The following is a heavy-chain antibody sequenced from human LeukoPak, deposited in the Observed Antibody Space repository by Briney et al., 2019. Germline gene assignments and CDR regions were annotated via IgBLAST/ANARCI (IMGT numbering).Heavy chain of an antibody. J-gene: IGHJ4*02. V-gene: IGHV3-23*01. D-gene: IGHD2/OR15-2a*01. Sequence: QPGGSLRLSCAASGFTFSSYAMNWVRQAPGKGLEWVSAISGSGGSTYYADSVKGQFTISRDSSKDTLYLQMNSLRAEDTAVYYCARLSSRLIQAPFYFDYWGLGTLVTVSS. CDR3: ARLSSRLIQAPFYFDY. CDR2: ISGSGGST. CDR1: GFTFSSYA.